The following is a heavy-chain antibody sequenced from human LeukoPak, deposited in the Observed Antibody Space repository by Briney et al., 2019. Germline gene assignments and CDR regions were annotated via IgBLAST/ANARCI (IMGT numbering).Heavy chain of an antibody. CDR3: ARDRSGSYEYYVDV. D-gene: IGHD1-26*01. Sequence: AAVKVSCKASGYTFTSYGVSWVRQAPGQGLEWMGWMSAYNGNTNYAQKFQGRVTLTTDTSTSTAYMELRSLRSDDTAVYYCARDRSGSYEYYVDVWGKGTTVTVSS. CDR2: MSAYNGNT. CDR1: GYTFTSYG. V-gene: IGHV1-18*01. J-gene: IGHJ6*03.